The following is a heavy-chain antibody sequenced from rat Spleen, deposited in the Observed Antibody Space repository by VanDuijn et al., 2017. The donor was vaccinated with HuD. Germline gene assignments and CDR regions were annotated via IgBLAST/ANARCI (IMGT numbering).Heavy chain of an antibody. J-gene: IGHJ4*01. Sequence: EVQLVESGGGLVQPGRSLKLSCAASGFIFSNYYMAWVRQAPTKGLEWVASISDSGASTYYRDSVKGRFTISRDNAKSTLYLQMDSLRSDDTATYSDTREVDAWGQGASVNVSS. CDR2: ISDSGAST. CDR3: TREVDA. CDR1: GFIFSNYY. V-gene: IGHV5-27*01.